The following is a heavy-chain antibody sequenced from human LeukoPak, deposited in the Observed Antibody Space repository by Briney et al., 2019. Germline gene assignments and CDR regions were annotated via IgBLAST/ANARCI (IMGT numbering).Heavy chain of an antibody. CDR2: MNPNSGNT. Sequence: ASVKVSCKASGYTFTSYGISWVRQATGQGLEWMGWMNPNSGNTGYAQKFQGRVTITRNTSISTAYMELSSLRSEDAAVYYCARRPQTHAYSSRWYFSYYYYYYYMDVCGKGNTVTVSS. CDR1: GYTFTSYG. D-gene: IGHD6-19*01. CDR3: ARRPQTHAYSSRWYFSYYYYYYYMDV. J-gene: IGHJ6*03. V-gene: IGHV1-8*03.